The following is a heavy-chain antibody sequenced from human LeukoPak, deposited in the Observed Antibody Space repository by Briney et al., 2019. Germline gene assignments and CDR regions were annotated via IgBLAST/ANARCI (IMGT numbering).Heavy chain of an antibody. CDR3: ARDPTYSYGYYYYYYAMDV. CDR1: GFSVSTNY. CDR2: ISYDGSNK. V-gene: IGHV3-30*03. Sequence: GGSLRLSCVVSGFSVSTNYMSWVRQAPGKGLEWVAVISYDGSNKYYADSVKGRFTISRDNSKNTLYLQMNSLRAEDTAVYYCARDPTYSYGYYYYYYAMDVWGQGTTVTVSS. J-gene: IGHJ6*02. D-gene: IGHD5-18*01.